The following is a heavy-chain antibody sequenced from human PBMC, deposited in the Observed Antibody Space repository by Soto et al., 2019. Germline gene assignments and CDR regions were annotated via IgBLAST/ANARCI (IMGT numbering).Heavy chain of an antibody. CDR1: GYTFTSYA. CDR2: INAGNGNT. D-gene: IGHD3-3*01. J-gene: IGHJ6*02. V-gene: IGHV1-3*01. CDR3: AGDEGFWSVQTYYYGMDV. Sequence: ASVKVSCKASGYTFTSYAMHWVRQAPGQRLGWMGWINAGNGNTKYSQKFQGRVTITRDTSASTAYMELSSLRSEDTAVYYCAGDEGFWSVQTYYYGMDVWGQGTTVTVSS.